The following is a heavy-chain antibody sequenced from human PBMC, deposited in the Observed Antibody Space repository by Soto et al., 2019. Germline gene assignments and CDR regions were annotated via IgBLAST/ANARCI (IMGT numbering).Heavy chain of an antibody. CDR1: GYSFITSYH. J-gene: IGHJ3*02. CDR3: ARDTGYDHDAFDI. V-gene: IGHV1-46*01. Sequence: ASVKVSCKASGYSFITSYHMHWVRQAPGQGLEWMGIINPTGSMTRYSQKFQGRLTMTRGTSTATDYMELSNLTSEDTAVYFCARDTGYDHDAFDIWGQGTRVTVSS. D-gene: IGHD5-12*01. CDR2: INPTGSMT.